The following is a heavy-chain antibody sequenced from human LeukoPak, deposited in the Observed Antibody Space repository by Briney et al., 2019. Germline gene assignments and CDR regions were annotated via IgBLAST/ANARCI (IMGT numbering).Heavy chain of an antibody. Sequence: SETLSLTCTVSGGSISNYYWSWIRQPPGKGLEWIGYIYYSGSTNYNPSLKSRVTISVDTSKNQFSLKLSSVTAADTAVYYCARHPRIADPNAFDIWGQGTMVTVSS. D-gene: IGHD6-13*01. CDR1: GGSISNYY. V-gene: IGHV4-59*08. CDR2: IYYSGST. J-gene: IGHJ3*02. CDR3: ARHPRIADPNAFDI.